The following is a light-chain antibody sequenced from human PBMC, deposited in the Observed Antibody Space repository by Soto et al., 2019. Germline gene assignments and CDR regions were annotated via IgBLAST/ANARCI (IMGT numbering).Light chain of an antibody. Sequence: QAVVTQPPSVSGAPGQRVTISCTGSSSNIGAGYAVHWYQQLPGTAPKLLIYGNSNRPSGVPDRFSGSKSGTSASLAITGLQAEDDADYYCQSYDSSLSVVFGGGTKLTVL. V-gene: IGLV1-40*01. J-gene: IGLJ2*01. CDR1: SSNIGAGYA. CDR2: GNS. CDR3: QSYDSSLSVV.